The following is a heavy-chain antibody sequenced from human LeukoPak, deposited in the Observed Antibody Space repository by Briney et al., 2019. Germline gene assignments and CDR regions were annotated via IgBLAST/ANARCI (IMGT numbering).Heavy chain of an antibody. J-gene: IGHJ4*02. CDR3: ARDSVGHFDY. CDR1: GGSSSGYY. V-gene: IGHV4-34*01. Sequence: SETLSLTCAVYGGSSSGYYWNWIRQPPGKGLEWIGEINHSGSTNYNPSLKSRVTISIDTSKNQFSLKLSSVTAADTAVYYCARDSVGHFDYWGQGTLVTVSS. CDR2: INHSGST. D-gene: IGHD1-26*01.